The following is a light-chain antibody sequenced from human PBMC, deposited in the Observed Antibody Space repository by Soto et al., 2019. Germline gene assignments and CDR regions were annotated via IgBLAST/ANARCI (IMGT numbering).Light chain of an antibody. V-gene: IGKV1-5*01. CDR2: DDS. J-gene: IGKJ2*01. Sequence: DIQMTRSPSTLSASVVHIVTSTFRASQSISSWLAWYQQKPVKAPKLLIYDDSSLESGVPSRFSGSGSGTELTLTISSLEADDFATCYCNQYTSYLYTSGQGTKLVLK. CDR1: QSISSW. CDR3: NQYTSYLYT.